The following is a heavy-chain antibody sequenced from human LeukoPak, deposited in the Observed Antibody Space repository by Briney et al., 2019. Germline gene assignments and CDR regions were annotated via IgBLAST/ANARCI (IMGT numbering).Heavy chain of an antibody. D-gene: IGHD3-22*01. Sequence: SEALSLTCTVSGGSISNYYWSWVRQPPGKGLEWIGYISYSGSTNYNPSLKSRVTISVDTSKNQFSPKLSSVTAADTAVYYCARRGNYYDSSGYYHHWYFDLWGPGTLVTVSS. V-gene: IGHV4-59*08. CDR3: ARRGNYYDSSGYYHHWYFDL. CDR1: GGSISNYY. J-gene: IGHJ2*01. CDR2: ISYSGST.